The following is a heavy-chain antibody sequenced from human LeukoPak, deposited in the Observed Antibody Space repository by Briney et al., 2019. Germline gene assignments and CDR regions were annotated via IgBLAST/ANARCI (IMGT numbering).Heavy chain of an antibody. Sequence: SETLSLTCAVSGGSISRSNWWSWVRQSPGKGLEWIGETYDNGSTNYSPSLKSRVTISVDKSKNQFSLKLSSVTAADTAVYYCASPRAERSTWYAVDYWGQGTLVTVSA. CDR2: TYDNGST. V-gene: IGHV4-4*02. CDR1: GGSISRSNW. J-gene: IGHJ4*02. CDR3: ASPRAERSTWYAVDY. D-gene: IGHD6-13*01.